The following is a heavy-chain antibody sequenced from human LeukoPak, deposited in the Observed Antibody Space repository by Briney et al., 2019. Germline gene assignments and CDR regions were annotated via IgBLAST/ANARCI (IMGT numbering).Heavy chain of an antibody. V-gene: IGHV3-66*01. CDR3: ARVMYDYVWGSYRLDY. Sequence: GGSLRLSCAASGFTVSSNYMSWVRQAPGKGLEWVSVIYSGGSTYYADSVKGRFTISRDNAKNSLYLQMNSLRAEDTAVYYCARVMYDYVWGSYRLDYWGQGTLVTVSS. CDR2: IYSGGST. D-gene: IGHD3-16*02. CDR1: GFTVSSNY. J-gene: IGHJ4*02.